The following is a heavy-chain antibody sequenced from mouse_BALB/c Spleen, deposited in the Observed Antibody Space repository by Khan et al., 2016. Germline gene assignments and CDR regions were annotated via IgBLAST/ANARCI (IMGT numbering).Heavy chain of an antibody. CDR2: ISYDGSN. Sequence: EVQLQEAGPGLVKPSQSLSLTCSATGYSITSGFYWNWIRQFPGHQLEWMGYISYDGSNNYNPSLKNRISITRDTSKNQFFLKLNSVTNEDTATSYCASSWEAWYFAVSVAVTTVPVLS. CDR3: ASSWEAWYFAV. CDR1: GYSITSGFY. J-gene: IGHJ1*01. D-gene: IGHD4-1*01. V-gene: IGHV3-6*02.